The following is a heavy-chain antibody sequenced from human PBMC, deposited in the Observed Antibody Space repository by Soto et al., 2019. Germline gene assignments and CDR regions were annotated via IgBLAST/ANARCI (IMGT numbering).Heavy chain of an antibody. V-gene: IGHV1-69*12. CDR2: IIPMFGTA. CDR1: GGTFSTYA. CDR3: ESGIQLWLRRINNGYSG. J-gene: IGHJ4*02. Sequence: QVQLVQSGAEVKKPESSVKVSCKAPGGTFSTYAISWVRQAPGQGLEWMGGIIPMFGTANYAQRFQDRVTITADESTNTVYRELSSLRSEDTAVYFCESGIQLWLRRINNGYSGWGQGTLVTVSS. D-gene: IGHD5-18*01.